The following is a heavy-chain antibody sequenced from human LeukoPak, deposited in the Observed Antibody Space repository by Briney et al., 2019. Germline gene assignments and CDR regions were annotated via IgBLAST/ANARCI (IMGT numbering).Heavy chain of an antibody. J-gene: IGHJ4*02. CDR2: INQDGSET. Sequence: GGSLRLSCAASGFTFSLYWMSWVRQAPGKGLEWVANINQDGSETHSADSVKGRFTISRDNAKNPLYLRMNSLRGDDTAVYYCARDAGGFDYWGQGALVTVSS. V-gene: IGHV3-7*04. CDR1: GFTFSLYW. CDR3: ARDAGGFDY. D-gene: IGHD3-16*01.